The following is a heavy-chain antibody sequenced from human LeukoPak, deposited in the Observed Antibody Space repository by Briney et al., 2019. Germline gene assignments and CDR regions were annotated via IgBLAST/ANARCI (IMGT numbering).Heavy chain of an antibody. J-gene: IGHJ4*02. CDR1: GGSFSSYY. CDR3: ARDVSRGGDGYNI. Sequence: SETLSLTCTVSGGSFSSYYWSWIRQPPGKGLEWIGYIYYSGSTNYNPSLKSRVTISVDTSKNQFSLKLSSVTAADTAVYYCARDVSRGGDGYNIWGQGTLVTVSS. V-gene: IGHV4-59*01. D-gene: IGHD5-24*01. CDR2: IYYSGST.